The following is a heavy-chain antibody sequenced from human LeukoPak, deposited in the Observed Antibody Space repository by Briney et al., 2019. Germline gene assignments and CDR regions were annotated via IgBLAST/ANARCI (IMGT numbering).Heavy chain of an antibody. D-gene: IGHD4/OR15-4a*01. CDR2: ISAYNAKT. V-gene: IGHV1-18*04. J-gene: IGHJ3*02. CDR3: ARGGNPMVMGRDAFDI. CDR1: GYTFTSYY. Sequence: GASVKVSCKASGYTFTSYYMHWVRQAPGQGLEWMGWISAYNAKTNYAQKFQGRVTMTTDTSTRTAYMELRSLRLDDTAVYYCARGGNPMVMGRDAFDIWGQGTRVTVSS.